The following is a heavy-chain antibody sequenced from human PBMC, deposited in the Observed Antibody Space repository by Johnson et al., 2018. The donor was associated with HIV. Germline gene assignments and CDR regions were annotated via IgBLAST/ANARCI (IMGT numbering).Heavy chain of an antibody. CDR2: IKQDGSEK. Sequence: VQLVESGGGLVKPGGSLRLSCAASGFTFSSYWMSWVRQAPGKGLEWVANIKQDGSEKYYVDSVKGRFTISRDNSKNTLYLQMNSLRAEDTAVYYCAKVYCGGDCSFGGAAFNIWGQGTMVTVSS. CDR3: AKVYCGGDCSFGGAAFNI. D-gene: IGHD2-21*02. CDR1: GFTFSSYW. V-gene: IGHV3-7*01. J-gene: IGHJ3*02.